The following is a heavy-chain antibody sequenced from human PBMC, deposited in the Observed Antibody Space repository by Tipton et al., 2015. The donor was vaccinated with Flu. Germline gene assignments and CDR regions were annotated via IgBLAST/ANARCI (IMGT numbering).Heavy chain of an antibody. D-gene: IGHD3-22*01. CDR3: ARDSSGYSIFFDY. V-gene: IGHV4-34*01. J-gene: IGHJ4*02. CDR1: GGSFSGYY. Sequence: TLSLTCAVYGGSFSGYYWSWIRQPPGKGLEWIREINHSGSTNYNPSLKSRVTISVDTSKNQFSLKLSSVTAADTAVYYCARDSSGYSIFFDYWGQGTLVTVSS. CDR2: INHSGST.